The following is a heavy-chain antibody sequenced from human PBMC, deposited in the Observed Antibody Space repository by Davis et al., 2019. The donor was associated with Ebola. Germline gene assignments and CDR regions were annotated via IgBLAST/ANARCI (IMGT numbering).Heavy chain of an antibody. CDR2: INPSGGST. CDR3: ARDRLRRFDY. Sequence: AASVKVSCKASGYTFTSYYMHWVRQAPGQGLEWMGIINPSGGSTSYAQKFQGRVTMTRDTSTSTVYMELRSLRSDDTAVYYCARDRLRRFDYWGQGTLVTVSS. D-gene: IGHD4-17*01. CDR1: GYTFTSYY. V-gene: IGHV1-46*01. J-gene: IGHJ4*02.